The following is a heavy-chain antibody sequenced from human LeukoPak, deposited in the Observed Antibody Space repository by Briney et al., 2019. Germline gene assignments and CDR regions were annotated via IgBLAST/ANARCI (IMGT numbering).Heavy chain of an antibody. CDR1: GGSISSGSYY. D-gene: IGHD6-13*01. CDR2: IYTSGST. CDR3: ARDNPIAAAVDY. Sequence: PSQTLSLTCTVSGGSISSGSYYWSWIRQPAGKGLVWIGRIYTSGSTNYNPSLKSRVTISVDTSKNQFSLKLSSVTAADTAVYYCARDNPIAAAVDYWGQGTLVTVSS. J-gene: IGHJ4*02. V-gene: IGHV4-61*02.